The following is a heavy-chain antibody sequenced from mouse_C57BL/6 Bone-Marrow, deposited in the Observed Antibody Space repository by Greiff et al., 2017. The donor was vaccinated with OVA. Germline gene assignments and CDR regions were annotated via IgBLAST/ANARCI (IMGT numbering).Heavy chain of an antibody. Sequence: VQLKESGGDLVKPGGSLKLSCAASGFTFSSYGMSWVRQTPDKRLEWVATISSGGSYTYYPDSVKGRFTISRDNAKNTLYLQMSSLKSEDTAMYYCARHDGYYWRFAYWGQGTLVTVSA. CDR2: ISSGGSYT. J-gene: IGHJ3*01. CDR3: ARHDGYYWRFAY. V-gene: IGHV5-6*01. D-gene: IGHD2-3*01. CDR1: GFTFSSYG.